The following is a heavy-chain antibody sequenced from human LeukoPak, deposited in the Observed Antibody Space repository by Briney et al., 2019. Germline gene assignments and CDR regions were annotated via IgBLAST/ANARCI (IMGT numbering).Heavy chain of an antibody. Sequence: GGSLRLSCAASGFTVSSNYMSWVRQAPGKGLEWVSAISGSGGSTYYADSVKGRFTISRDNSKNTLYLQMNSLRAEDTAVYYCAKDGHCSGGSCYLDYWGQGTLVTVSS. D-gene: IGHD2-15*01. J-gene: IGHJ4*02. CDR2: ISGSGGST. CDR3: AKDGHCSGGSCYLDY. V-gene: IGHV3-23*01. CDR1: GFTVSSNY.